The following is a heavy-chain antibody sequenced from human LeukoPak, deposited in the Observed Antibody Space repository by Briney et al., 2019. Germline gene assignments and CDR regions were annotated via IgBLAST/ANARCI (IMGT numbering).Heavy chain of an antibody. V-gene: IGHV4-34*01. Sequence: PSETLSLTCAVYGGSFSGYYWSWIRQPPGKGLEWIGEIYHSGSTNYNPSLKSRVTISVDKSKNQFSLKLSSVTAADTAVYYCARKRSIRGAFDIWGQGTMVTVSS. CDR1: GGSFSGYY. CDR3: ARKRSIRGAFDI. D-gene: IGHD1-1*01. J-gene: IGHJ3*02. CDR2: IYHSGST.